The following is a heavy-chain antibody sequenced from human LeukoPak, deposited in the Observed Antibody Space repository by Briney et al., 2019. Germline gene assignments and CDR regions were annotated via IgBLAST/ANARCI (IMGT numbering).Heavy chain of an antibody. CDR3: ALNLYYYDSSGFAFDI. CDR1: GGTFSSYA. V-gene: IGHV1-69*13. Sequence: SVKVSCKSSGGTFSSYAISWVRQAPGQGLEWMGAIIPIFGTANYAQKFQGRVTITADESTSTAYMELSSLRSEDTAVYYCALNLYYYDSSGFAFDIWGQGTMVTVSS. D-gene: IGHD3-22*01. CDR2: IIPIFGTA. J-gene: IGHJ3*02.